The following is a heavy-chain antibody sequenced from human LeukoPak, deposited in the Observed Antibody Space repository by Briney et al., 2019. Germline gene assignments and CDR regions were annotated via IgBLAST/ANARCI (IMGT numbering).Heavy chain of an antibody. Sequence: PSETLSLTCTVSAGTISSYYWSWIRQHPGKGLEWIGYIYYSGSTNYNPSLKGRVTISVDTSKNQFSLKLSSVTAADTAVYYCATTPNCRGGSCYSRWFDPWGQGTLVTVSS. CDR2: IYYSGST. CDR3: ATTPNCRGGSCYSRWFDP. D-gene: IGHD2-15*01. J-gene: IGHJ5*02. CDR1: AGTISSYY. V-gene: IGHV4-59*01.